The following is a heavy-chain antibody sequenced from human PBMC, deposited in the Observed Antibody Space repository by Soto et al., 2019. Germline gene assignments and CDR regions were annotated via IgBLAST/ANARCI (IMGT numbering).Heavy chain of an antibody. CDR1: GGSLGSGGEY. V-gene: IGHV4-31*03. CDR2: IYYSGST. D-gene: IGHD6-13*01. J-gene: IGHJ5*02. CDR3: ARDGYSSRNWFDP. Sequence: PSETMSLTCTVSGGSLGSGGEYWNCLRQRPGKGLEWIGYIYYSGSTYYNPSLKSRVTISVDTSKNQFSLKLSSVTAADTAVDYCARDGYSSRNWFDPWGQGTLVTVSS.